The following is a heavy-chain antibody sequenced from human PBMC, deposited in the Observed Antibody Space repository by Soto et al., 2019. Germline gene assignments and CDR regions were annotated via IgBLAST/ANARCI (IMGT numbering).Heavy chain of an antibody. D-gene: IGHD3-3*01. CDR2: ISHDGVTK. V-gene: IGHV3-30-3*01. Sequence: GGSLRLSCAASGSSFPKYPMHWVRQTPDKGLEWVAVISHDGVTKNSADSVKGRFTMSRDKSTNTLYLQMNNLRAEDTAVYYCAKPSGHHPLHWFDPWGQGTLVTVSS. CDR1: GSSFPKYP. J-gene: IGHJ5*02. CDR3: AKPSGHHPLHWFDP.